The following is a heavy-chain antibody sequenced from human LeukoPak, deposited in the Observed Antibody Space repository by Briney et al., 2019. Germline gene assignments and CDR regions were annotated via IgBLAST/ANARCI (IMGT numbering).Heavy chain of an antibody. Sequence: GGSLRLSCAASGFTFSSYAMGWVRQAPGKGLEWVSAISGSGGSTYYADSVKGRFTISRDNSKNTLYLQMNSLRAEDTAVYYCAKGRGYCSGGSCQNWFDPWGQGTLVTVSS. V-gene: IGHV3-23*01. CDR2: ISGSGGST. J-gene: IGHJ5*02. D-gene: IGHD2-15*01. CDR1: GFTFSSYA. CDR3: AKGRGYCSGGSCQNWFDP.